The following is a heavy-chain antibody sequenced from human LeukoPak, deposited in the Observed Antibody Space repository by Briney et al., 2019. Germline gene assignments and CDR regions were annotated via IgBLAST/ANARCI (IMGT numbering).Heavy chain of an antibody. CDR2: IYNSGST. Sequence: SETLSLTCTVSGGSISSYYWSWIRQPPGKGLEWIGYIYNSGSTNYNPSLKSRVTISVDTSKNQFSLKLSSVTAADTAVYYCARTTYYYDSSGYYYGVGFDYWGQGTLVTVSS. CDR1: GGSISSYY. D-gene: IGHD3-22*01. V-gene: IGHV4-59*01. J-gene: IGHJ4*02. CDR3: ARTTYYYDSSGYYYGVGFDY.